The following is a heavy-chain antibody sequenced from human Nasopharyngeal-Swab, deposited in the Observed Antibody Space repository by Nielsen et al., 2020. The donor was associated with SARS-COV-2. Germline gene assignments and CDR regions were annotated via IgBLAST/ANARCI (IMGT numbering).Heavy chain of an antibody. CDR3: ARLRYYSSDY. J-gene: IGHJ4*02. CDR1: EFTFNTYD. CDR2: ISSSSRTI. D-gene: IGHD1-26*01. Sequence: GESLKISCAASEFTFNTYDMNWVRQAPGKGLEWLSYISSSSRTIYYADSAKGRFTISRDNAKNSLYLQMNTLRDEDTAVYYYARLRYYSSDYWGQGTLVTVSS. V-gene: IGHV3-48*02.